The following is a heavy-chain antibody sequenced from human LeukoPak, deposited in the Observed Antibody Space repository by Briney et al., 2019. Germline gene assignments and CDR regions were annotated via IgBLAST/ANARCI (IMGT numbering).Heavy chain of an antibody. V-gene: IGHV4-38-2*02. CDR2: IYQSRTT. CDR3: ARGRRGYRTECDP. Sequence: SEPLSLTCTVSGDSTACGYYGGWLRQAPGKGLEWIGCIYQSRTTYYNPSLKSRVTISIDTSKNQFSLKLNAVTHADTAVYYCARGRRGYRTECDPWGQGTLVSVFS. D-gene: IGHD3-22*01. CDR1: GDSTACGYY. J-gene: IGHJ5*02.